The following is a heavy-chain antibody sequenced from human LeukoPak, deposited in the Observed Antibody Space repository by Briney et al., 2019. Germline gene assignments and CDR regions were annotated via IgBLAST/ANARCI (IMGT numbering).Heavy chain of an antibody. CDR2: IYTSGST. J-gene: IGHJ4*02. Sequence: SETLSLTCTVSGGSISPYYWSWIRQPAGKGLEWIGRIYTSGSTNYNPSLKGRVTMSVDTSKNQFSLKLSSVTAADTAVYYCASGGLYGDYTDYWGQGTLVTVSS. CDR1: GGSISPYY. V-gene: IGHV4-4*07. CDR3: ASGGLYGDYTDY. D-gene: IGHD2-2*02.